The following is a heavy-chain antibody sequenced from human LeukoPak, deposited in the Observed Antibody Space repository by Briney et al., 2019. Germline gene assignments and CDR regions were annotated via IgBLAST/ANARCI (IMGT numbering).Heavy chain of an antibody. D-gene: IGHD6-6*01. CDR2: IDPSDSYT. CDR1: GXSFTSYC. V-gene: IGHV5-10-1*01. Sequence: GESLKISFKGSGXSFTSYCISWVRQMPGKGLEWMGRIDPSDSYTNYSPSFQGHVTISADKSISTAYLQWSSLKASDTAMYYCASIAARPFLFGMDVWGQGTTVTVSS. CDR3: ASIAARPFLFGMDV. J-gene: IGHJ6*02.